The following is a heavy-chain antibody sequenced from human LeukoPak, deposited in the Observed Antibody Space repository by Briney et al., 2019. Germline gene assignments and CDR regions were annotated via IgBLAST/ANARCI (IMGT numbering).Heavy chain of an antibody. CDR2: ISHSGST. D-gene: IGHD1-20*01. Sequence: NPSETLSLTCTVFGGSISSSSYFWGWIRQPAGKGLEWIGSISHSGSTYYDPSLKSRITISVDTSKNQFSLKVRSVTAADTAVYYCARRITGTTSDSFDYWGQGILVTVSS. V-gene: IGHV4-39*01. CDR1: GGSISSSSYF. CDR3: ARRITGTTSDSFDY. J-gene: IGHJ4*02.